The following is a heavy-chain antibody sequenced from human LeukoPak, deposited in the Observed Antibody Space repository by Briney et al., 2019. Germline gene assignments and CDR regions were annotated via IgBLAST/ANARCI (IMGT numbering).Heavy chain of an antibody. CDR1: GGSFSGYY. CDR2: INHSGST. V-gene: IGHV4-34*01. CDR3: ARREIAALFDY. Sequence: SETLSLTCAVYGGSFSGYYWSWIRQPPGKGLEWIGEINHSGSTNYNPSLKSRVTISVDTSKNQFSLKLSSVTAADTAVYYCARREIAALFDYWGQGTLVTVSS. D-gene: IGHD6-13*01. J-gene: IGHJ4*02.